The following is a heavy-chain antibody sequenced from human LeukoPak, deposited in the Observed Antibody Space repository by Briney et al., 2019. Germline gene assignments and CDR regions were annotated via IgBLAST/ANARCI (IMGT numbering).Heavy chain of an antibody. CDR3: ARMTTRPSYYFDY. CDR1: GGSISSGGYY. Sequence: SQTLSLTCTVSGGSISSGGYYWSWIRQHRGKGVEWYGYIYSSASTYYNPSLKSRVTTSANTTKNQFSQKPSSVTAADTAVYYCARMTTRPSYYFDYWGQGTLVTVSS. D-gene: IGHD4-17*01. CDR2: IYSSAST. V-gene: IGHV4-31*03. J-gene: IGHJ4*02.